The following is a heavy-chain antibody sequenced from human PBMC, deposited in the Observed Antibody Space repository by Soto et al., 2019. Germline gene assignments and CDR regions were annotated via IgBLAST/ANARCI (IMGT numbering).Heavy chain of an antibody. J-gene: IGHJ5*02. CDR2: IYYSGST. CDR1: GGSMSSSSYF. D-gene: IGHD2-15*01. CDR3: ARHRSDFWFDP. Sequence: QLQLQESGPGLVKPSETLSLTCTVSGGSMSSSSYFWGWIRQPPGKGLEWIGSIYYSGSTYYNPSLKSRVTVSVDTSKNQFSLKLSSVTAADTAVYYCARHRSDFWFDPWGQGTLVTVSS. V-gene: IGHV4-39*01.